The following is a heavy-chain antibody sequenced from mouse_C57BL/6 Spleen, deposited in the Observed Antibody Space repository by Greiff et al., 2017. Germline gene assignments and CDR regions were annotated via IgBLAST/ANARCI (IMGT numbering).Heavy chain of an antibody. D-gene: IGHD1-1*02. J-gene: IGHJ4*01. CDR1: GYTFTSYW. CDR3: ARGGLLWYVAMDY. V-gene: IGHV1-53*01. Sequence: VQLQQPGTELVKPGASVKLSCKASGYTFTSYWMHWVKQRPGQGLEWIGNINPSHGGTNYSEKFKSKATLTVDKYSSTAYMQSSSLTSEDSAVYYCARGGLLWYVAMDYWSQGTSVTVSS. CDR2: INPSHGGT.